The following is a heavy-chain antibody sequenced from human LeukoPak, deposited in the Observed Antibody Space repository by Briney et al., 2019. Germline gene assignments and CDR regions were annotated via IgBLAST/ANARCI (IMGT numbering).Heavy chain of an antibody. CDR3: AREVEHWNNYYYYYMDV. V-gene: IGHV3-74*01. CDR2: INSDGSST. CDR1: GFTFSSYW. J-gene: IGHJ6*03. Sequence: GGSLRLSCAASGFTFSSYWMHWVRHAPGKGLVWVSRINSDGSSTSYADSVKGRFTISRDNAKNTLYLQMNSLRAEDTAVYYCAREVEHWNNYYYYYMDVWGKGTTVTVSS. D-gene: IGHD1/OR15-1a*01.